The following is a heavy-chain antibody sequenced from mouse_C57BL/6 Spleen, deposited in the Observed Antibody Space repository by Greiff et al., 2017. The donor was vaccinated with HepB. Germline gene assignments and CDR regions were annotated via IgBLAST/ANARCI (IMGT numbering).Heavy chain of an antibody. J-gene: IGHJ2*01. D-gene: IGHD1-1*01. CDR2: ISDGGSYT. Sequence: DVHLVESGGGLVKPGGSLKLSCAASGFTFSSYAMSWVRQTPEKRLEWVATISDGGSYTYYPDNVKGRFTISRDNAKNNLYLQMSHLKSEDTAMYYCARDNGVGDYFDYWGQGTTLTVSS. CDR1: GFTFSSYA. V-gene: IGHV5-4*01. CDR3: ARDNGVGDYFDY.